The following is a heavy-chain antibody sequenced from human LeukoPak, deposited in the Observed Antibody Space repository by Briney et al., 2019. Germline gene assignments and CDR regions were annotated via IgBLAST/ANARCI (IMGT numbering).Heavy chain of an antibody. CDR2: INHRGST. D-gene: IGHD6-13*01. CDR3: ASRAPPAAY. V-gene: IGHV4-34*01. J-gene: IGHJ4*02. Sequence: SETLSLTCAVYGGSFSGYYWSWIRQPPGKGLEWIGEINHRGSTNYNPSLKSRVTISVDTSKNQFSLKLSSVTAADTAVYYCASRAPPAAYWGQGTLVTVSS. CDR1: GGSFSGYY.